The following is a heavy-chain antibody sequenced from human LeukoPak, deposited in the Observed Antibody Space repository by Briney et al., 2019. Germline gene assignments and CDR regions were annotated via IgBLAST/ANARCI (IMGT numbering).Heavy chain of an antibody. V-gene: IGHV7-4-1*02. J-gene: IGHJ6*03. CDR3: AREGYSSSWYLDYYYYMDV. CDR2: INTNTGNP. CDR1: GYTFTSYA. D-gene: IGHD6-13*01. Sequence: GASVKVSCKASGYTFTSYAMNWVRQAPGQGLEWMGWINTNTGNPTYAQGFTGRFVFSLDTPVSTAYLQISSLKAEDTAVYYCAREGYSSSWYLDYYYYMDVWGKGTAVTVSS.